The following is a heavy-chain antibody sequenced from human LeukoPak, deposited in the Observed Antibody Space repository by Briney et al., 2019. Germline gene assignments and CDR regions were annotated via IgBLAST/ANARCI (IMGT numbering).Heavy chain of an antibody. J-gene: IGHJ4*02. Sequence: NTSETLSLTCTVSGGSISSYYWSWIRQPPGKGLEWIGYIYYSGSTNYNPSLKSRVTISVDTSKNQFSLKLSSVTAADTAVYYCARKEYYGFWSGYYITWGQGTLVTVSS. D-gene: IGHD3-3*01. CDR3: ARKEYYGFWSGYYIT. V-gene: IGHV4-59*01. CDR1: GGSISSYY. CDR2: IYYSGST.